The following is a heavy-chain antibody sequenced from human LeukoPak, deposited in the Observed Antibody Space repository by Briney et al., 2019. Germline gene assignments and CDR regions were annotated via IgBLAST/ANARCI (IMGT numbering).Heavy chain of an antibody. D-gene: IGHD3-3*01. V-gene: IGHV3-7*01. Sequence: PGGSLRLSCAASGFTFTKYWMSWVRQAPGKGLEWVANIKQDGSEKNYVDSVKGRFTISRDNAENSLNLQMNSLRDEDTAVYYCARGTAPSTIFGVVIMSRGAFDIWGQGTMVTVSS. CDR3: ARGTAPSTIFGVVIMSRGAFDI. CDR1: GFTFTKYW. CDR2: IKQDGSEK. J-gene: IGHJ3*02.